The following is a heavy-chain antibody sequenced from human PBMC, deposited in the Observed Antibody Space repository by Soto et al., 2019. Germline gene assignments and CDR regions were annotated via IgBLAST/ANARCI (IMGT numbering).Heavy chain of an antibody. V-gene: IGHV3-48*03. J-gene: IGHJ6*02. CDR3: ARESGAAAYYYYYGMDV. CDR1: GFTFSSYE. CDR2: ISSSGSTI. D-gene: IGHD3-3*01. Sequence: EVQLVESGGGLVQPGGSLRLSCAASGFTFSSYEMNWVRQAPGKGLEWVSYISSSGSTIYYADSVKGRFTISRDNAKNSLYLQMNSLRAEDTAVYYCARESGAAAYYYYYGMDVWGQGTTVTVSS.